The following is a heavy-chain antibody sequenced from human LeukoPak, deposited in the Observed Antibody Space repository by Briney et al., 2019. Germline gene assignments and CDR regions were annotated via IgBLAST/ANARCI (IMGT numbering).Heavy chain of an antibody. CDR3: ARPTYDSSGYYTYYFDY. J-gene: IGHJ4*02. Sequence: SETLSLTCTISGDSINNYYWSWIRQPPGKGLEWIGEINHSGSTNYNPSLKSRVTISVDTSKNQFSLKLSSVTAADTAVYYCARPTYDSSGYYTYYFDYWGQGTLVTVSS. CDR2: INHSGST. V-gene: IGHV4-34*01. D-gene: IGHD3-22*01. CDR1: GDSINNYY.